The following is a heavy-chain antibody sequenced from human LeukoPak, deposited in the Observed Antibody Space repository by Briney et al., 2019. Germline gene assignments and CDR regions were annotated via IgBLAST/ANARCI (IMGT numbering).Heavy chain of an antibody. V-gene: IGHV4-59*12. Sequence: SETLSLTFTVSGGSISSYYWSWIRQPPGKGLEWIGYIYYSGSTNYNPSLKSRVTISVDTSKNQFSLKLYSVTAADTAVYYCARELGYCSSTSCYGFDPWGQGTLVIVSS. J-gene: IGHJ5*02. CDR3: ARELGYCSSTSCYGFDP. CDR1: GGSISSYY. D-gene: IGHD2-2*01. CDR2: IYYSGST.